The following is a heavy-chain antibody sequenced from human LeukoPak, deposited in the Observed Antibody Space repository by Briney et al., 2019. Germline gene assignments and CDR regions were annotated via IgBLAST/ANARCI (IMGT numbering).Heavy chain of an antibody. J-gene: IGHJ6*04. CDR2: IYHSGST. V-gene: IGHV4-4*02. CDR1: GGSISSYY. CDR3: AGLVVPAAEYYYGMDV. Sequence: PSETLSLTCTVSGGSISSYYWSWVRQPPGKGLEWIGEIYHSGSTNYNPSLKSRVTMSVDKSKNQFSLKLSSVTAADTAVYYCAGLVVPAAEYYYGMDVWGKGTTVTVSS. D-gene: IGHD2-2*01.